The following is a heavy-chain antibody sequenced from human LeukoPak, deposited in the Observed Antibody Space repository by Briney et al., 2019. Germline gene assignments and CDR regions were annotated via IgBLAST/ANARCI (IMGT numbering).Heavy chain of an antibody. CDR3: ARDRVVGTIFGVVRAYYYGIDV. CDR1: GFTFSSYG. Sequence: QAGGSLRLSCAASGFTFSSYGMHWVRQAPGKGLEWVAVIWYDGSNKYYAASVKGRFSISRDNSKNTLYLQMNSLRAEDTAVYYCARDRVVGTIFGVVRAYYYGIDVWGQGTTVTVSS. D-gene: IGHD3-3*01. CDR2: IWYDGSNK. J-gene: IGHJ6*02. V-gene: IGHV3-33*01.